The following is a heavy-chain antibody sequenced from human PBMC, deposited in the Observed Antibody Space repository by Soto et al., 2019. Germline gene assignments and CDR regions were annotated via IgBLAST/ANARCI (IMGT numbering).Heavy chain of an antibody. CDR3: VQGASTARHPLDS. CDR2: ISGDGNDK. V-gene: IGHV3-30*03. Sequence: QVQLVESGGGVVQPGRSLRLSCAASGFIFRNFGMHWVRRAPGKGLEWVATISGDGNDKCYPYSMKGRFTISRDNFNSALYLQLNSLRPEDTAVYHCVQGASTARHPLDSWGQGVLVTVSS. D-gene: IGHD1-26*01. CDR1: GFIFRNFG. J-gene: IGHJ5*01.